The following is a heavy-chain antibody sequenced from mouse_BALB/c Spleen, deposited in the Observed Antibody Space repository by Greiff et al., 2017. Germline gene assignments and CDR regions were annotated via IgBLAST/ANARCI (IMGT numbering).Heavy chain of an antibody. D-gene: IGHD2-3*01. CDR1: GFTFSSFG. CDR2: ISSGSSTI. Sequence: EVHLVESGGGLVQPGGSRKLSCAASGFTFSSFGMHWVRQAPEKGLEWVAYISSGSSTIYYADTVKGRFTISRDNPKNTLFLQMTSLRSEDTAMYYCARCDDGYYGDAMDYWGQGTSVTVSS. J-gene: IGHJ4*01. CDR3: ARCDDGYYGDAMDY. V-gene: IGHV5-17*02.